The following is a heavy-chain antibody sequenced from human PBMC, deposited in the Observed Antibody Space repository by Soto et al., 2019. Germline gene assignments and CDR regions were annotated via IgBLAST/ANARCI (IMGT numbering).Heavy chain of an antibody. CDR3: ARRKGDYYDSSGYHYYFDY. J-gene: IGHJ4*02. CDR1: GYTFTDYY. V-gene: IGHV1-2*02. CDR2: INPNSGGT. Sequence: QVQLVQSGAAVKKPGASVKVSCKASGYTFTDYYVHWVRQAPGQGLEWMGWINPNSGGTKSAQKFQGRVTLTRDTSISTAYMELGRLRSDDTAVYYCARRKGDYYDSSGYHYYFDYWGQGTLVTVSS. D-gene: IGHD3-22*01.